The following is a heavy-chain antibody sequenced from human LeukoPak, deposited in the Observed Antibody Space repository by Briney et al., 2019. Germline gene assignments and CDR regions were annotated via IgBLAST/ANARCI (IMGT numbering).Heavy chain of an antibody. J-gene: IGHJ3*02. D-gene: IGHD2-15*01. CDR2: IYYSGST. CDR1: GYSISSGFY. V-gene: IGHV4-38-2*02. Sequence: SETLSLTCTVSGYSISSGFYWGWIRQPPGKGLEWIGSIYYSGSTYYNPSLKSRVTISVDTSKNQFSLRLSSVTAADTAVYYCARDLGYCGGGSCYSGGFNIWGQGTMVTVSS. CDR3: ARDLGYCGGGSCYSGGFNI.